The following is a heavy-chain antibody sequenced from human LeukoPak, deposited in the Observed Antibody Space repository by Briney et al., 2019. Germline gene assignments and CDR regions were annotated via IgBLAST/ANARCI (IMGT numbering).Heavy chain of an antibody. CDR3: AKTTVGYSSGRYPGWPADC. CDR2: ICGSGGCT. Sequence: PGGCLRLSCEASGFTFNTYAIYWVRQAPGKGLEWGSGICGSGGCTYYADSVKGRFTISRDNSKNTVYLQMNSLTADDTAVYYCAKTTVGYSSGRYPGWPADCWGQGTLVTVSS. D-gene: IGHD6-19*01. V-gene: IGHV3-23*01. CDR1: GFTFNTYA. J-gene: IGHJ4*02.